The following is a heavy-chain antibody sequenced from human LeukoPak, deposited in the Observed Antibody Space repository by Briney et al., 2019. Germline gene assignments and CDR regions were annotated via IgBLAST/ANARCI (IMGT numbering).Heavy chain of an antibody. D-gene: IGHD3-10*01. Sequence: GGSLRLSCAASGFTFRHYAVHWVRQAPGRGLEWVAVLSFDGAHKYYAESVKGRFTISRDNSNNTLFLQMGSLRIEDTALYYCVRARAGGLDYWGQGTLVTVSS. CDR2: LSFDGAHK. J-gene: IGHJ4*02. CDR3: VRARAGGLDY. CDR1: GFTFRHYA. V-gene: IGHV3-30*04.